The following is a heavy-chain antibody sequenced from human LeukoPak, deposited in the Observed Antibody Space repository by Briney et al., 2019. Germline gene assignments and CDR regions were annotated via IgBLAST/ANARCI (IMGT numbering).Heavy chain of an antibody. CDR3: ASDDNLNAFDY. CDR1: GGSISSGGYF. Sequence: PSETLSLTCTVSGGSISSGGYFWSWIRQHPGKGLEWIGSISSSGSTLYSPSLKRRVTISVDTSKNQFSLNLSSVTAADTAVYYCASDDNLNAFDYWGQGTRVTVSS. J-gene: IGHJ4*02. D-gene: IGHD1-1*01. CDR2: ISSSGST. V-gene: IGHV4-31*03.